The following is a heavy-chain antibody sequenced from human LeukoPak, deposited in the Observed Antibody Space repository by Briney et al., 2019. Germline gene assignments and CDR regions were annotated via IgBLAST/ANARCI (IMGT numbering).Heavy chain of an antibody. CDR3: ARWILSHDDYGMDV. D-gene: IGHD5-12*01. J-gene: IGHJ6*02. V-gene: IGHV4-59*01. CDR2: IHHSGST. Sequence: SETLSLTCTVSGGSISNYYWSWIRRPPGEGLKWIAYIHHSGSTNYNPSLQSRFSISADTSKNQFSLKLNSVTAADSAVYYCARWILSHDDYGMDVWGQGTTVIVSS. CDR1: GGSISNYY.